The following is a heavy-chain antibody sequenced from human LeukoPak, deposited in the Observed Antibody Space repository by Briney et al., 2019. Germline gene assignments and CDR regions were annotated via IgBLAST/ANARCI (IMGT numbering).Heavy chain of an antibody. CDR3: AKQLGYCSAGSCYFPY. D-gene: IGHD2-15*01. CDR2: ISNNGGYT. Sequence: GGSLRLSCGASGFTFSSCAMSWVRQDPGKGLEWVSAISNNGGYTYYADSVQGRFTISRDNSKSTLCLQMNSLRAEDTAVYYCAKQLGYCSAGSCYFPYWGQGTLVTVSS. CDR1: GFTFSSCA. V-gene: IGHV3-23*01. J-gene: IGHJ4*02.